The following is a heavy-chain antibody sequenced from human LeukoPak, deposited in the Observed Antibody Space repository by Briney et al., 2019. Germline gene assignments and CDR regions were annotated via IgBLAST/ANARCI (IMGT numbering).Heavy chain of an antibody. CDR3: AKEPSSGWRDAFDI. D-gene: IGHD6-19*01. V-gene: IGHV3-30-3*01. J-gene: IGHJ3*02. CDR2: ISYDGSNK. CDR1: GFTFSSYA. Sequence: GGSLRLSCAASGFTFSSYAMHWVRQAPGKGLEWVAVISYDGSNKYYADSVKGRFTISRDNSKNTLYLQMNSLRAEDTAVYYCAKEPSSGWRDAFDIWGQGTMVTVSS.